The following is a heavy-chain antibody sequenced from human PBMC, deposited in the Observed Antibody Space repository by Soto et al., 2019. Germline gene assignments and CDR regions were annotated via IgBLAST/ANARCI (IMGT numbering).Heavy chain of an antibody. CDR1: GSRFTSYW. Sequence: GHSLRISCKXSGSRFTSYWIGWVRQMPGTGLDWLGIIYPGDTDTRYTPSFQGQVTISADKSISTAYLQWSSLKASDTAMYYCASGSSSYPGFDYWGQGTLVTVPS. CDR2: IYPGDTDT. V-gene: IGHV5-51*01. J-gene: IGHJ4*02. D-gene: IGHD2-15*01. CDR3: ASGSSSYPGFDY.